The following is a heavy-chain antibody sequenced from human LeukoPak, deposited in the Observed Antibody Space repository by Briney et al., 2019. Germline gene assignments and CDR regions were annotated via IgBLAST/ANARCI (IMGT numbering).Heavy chain of an antibody. D-gene: IGHD6-19*01. CDR3: ARATASVAGAFDY. CDR2: IYYDDPP. CDR1: GFNFGGYS. J-gene: IGHJ4*02. V-gene: IGHV3-53*01. Sequence: GGSLRLSCAASGFNFGGYSMNWVRQAPGKGLEWVSVIYYDDPPYYADAVKGRFTISRDDSKNTLYLQMNSLRPGDTAIYYCARATASVAGAFDYWGLGTLVTVSS.